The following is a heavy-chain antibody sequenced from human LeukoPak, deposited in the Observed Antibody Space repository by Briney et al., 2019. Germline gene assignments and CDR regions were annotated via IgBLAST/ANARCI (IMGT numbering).Heavy chain of an antibody. Sequence: GGSLRPSCAASGFIFNTYTMNWVRQAPGKGLEWVSAISGGGGGTYYADFVKGRFTISRDNSKNTLYLQMNSLRAEDTAAYYCAKGTERYREVSSFDYWGQGTLVAVSS. CDR2: ISGGGGGT. CDR3: AKGTERYREVSSFDY. D-gene: IGHD3-10*01. J-gene: IGHJ4*02. V-gene: IGHV3-23*01. CDR1: GFIFNTYT.